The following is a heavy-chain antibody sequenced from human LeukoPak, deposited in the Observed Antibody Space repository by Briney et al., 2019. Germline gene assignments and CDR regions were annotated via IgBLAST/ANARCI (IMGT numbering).Heavy chain of an antibody. J-gene: IGHJ4*02. CDR3: ARAYYYDSSGYYVGTHFDY. CDR2: IYTSGST. D-gene: IGHD3-22*01. CDR1: GGSISSYY. Sequence: PSETLSLTCTVSGGSISSYYWSWIRQPAGKGLEWIGRIYTSGSTNYNPSLKSRVTMSVDTSKNQFSPKLSSVTAADTAVYYCARAYYYDSSGYYVGTHFDYWGQGTLVTVSS. V-gene: IGHV4-4*07.